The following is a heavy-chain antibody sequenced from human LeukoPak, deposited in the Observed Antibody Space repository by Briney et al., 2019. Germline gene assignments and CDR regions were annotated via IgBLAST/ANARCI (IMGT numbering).Heavy chain of an antibody. CDR1: GGSISSSSYY. CDR3: ARSSYYYGSGSYYIN. Sequence: PSETLSLTCTVSGGSISSSSYYWSWIRQPPGKGLEWIGEINHGGSTNYNPSLKSRVTISVDTSKNQFSLKLSSVTAADTAVYYCARSSYYYGSGSYYINWGQGTLVTVSS. J-gene: IGHJ4*02. V-gene: IGHV4-39*07. D-gene: IGHD3-10*01. CDR2: INHGGST.